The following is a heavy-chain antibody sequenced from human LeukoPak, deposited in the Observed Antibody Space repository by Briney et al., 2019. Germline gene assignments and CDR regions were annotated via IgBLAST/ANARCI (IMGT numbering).Heavy chain of an antibody. J-gene: IGHJ4*02. CDR2: ISYDGSNK. CDR3: AKDGGEYSSPFDY. V-gene: IGHV3-30*18. D-gene: IGHD6-6*01. CDR1: GFTFSSYG. Sequence: PGLSLRLSCAASGFTFSSYGMHWVRQAPGKGLEWVAVISYDGSNKYYADSVKGRFTISRDNSKNTLYLQMNSLRAEDTAVYYCAKDGGEYSSPFDYWGQGTLVTVSS.